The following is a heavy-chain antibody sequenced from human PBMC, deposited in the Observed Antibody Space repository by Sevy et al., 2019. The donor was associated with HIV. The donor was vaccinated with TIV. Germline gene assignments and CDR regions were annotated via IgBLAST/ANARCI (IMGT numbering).Heavy chain of an antibody. CDR1: GFTFSSAW. V-gene: IGHV3-15*01. J-gene: IGHJ6*02. Sequence: GGSLRLSCTASGFTFSSAWMSWVRQAPGKVLEWVGRIKSEFDGGARDYAAPVKGRFTISREDSKNTVYLQMNSLKTEDTAVYYCITDPAYRGYDEEVINYYFYGMDVWGQGTTVTVSS. D-gene: IGHD5-12*01. CDR2: IKSEFDGGAR. CDR3: ITDPAYRGYDEEVINYYFYGMDV.